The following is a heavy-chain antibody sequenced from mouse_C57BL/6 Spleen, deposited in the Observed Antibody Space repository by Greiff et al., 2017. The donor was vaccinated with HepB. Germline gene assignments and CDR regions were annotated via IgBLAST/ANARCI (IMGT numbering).Heavy chain of an antibody. J-gene: IGHJ1*03. Sequence: QVQLQQPGAELVMPGASVKLSRKASGYTFTSYWMHWVKQRPGQGLEWIGEIDPSDSYTNYNQKFKGKSTLTVDKSSSTAYMQLSSLTSEDSAVYYCARVNHGNYGYFDVWGTGTTVTVSS. D-gene: IGHD2-1*01. CDR2: IDPSDSYT. V-gene: IGHV1-69*01. CDR3: ARVNHGNYGYFDV. CDR1: GYTFTSYW.